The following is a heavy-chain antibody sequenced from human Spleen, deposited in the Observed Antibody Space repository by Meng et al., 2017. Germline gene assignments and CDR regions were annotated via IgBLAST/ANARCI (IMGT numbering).Heavy chain of an antibody. Sequence: ASVKVSCKASGYTFTGYYMHWVRQAPGQGLEWMGWINPNSGGTNYAQKFQGRVTMTRDTSISTAYMELSRLRSDDTAVYYCARRTRIEAAGFDYWGQGALVTVSS. CDR1: GYTFTGYY. J-gene: IGHJ4*02. CDR2: INPNSGGT. CDR3: ARRTRIEAAGFDY. D-gene: IGHD6-13*01. V-gene: IGHV1-2*02.